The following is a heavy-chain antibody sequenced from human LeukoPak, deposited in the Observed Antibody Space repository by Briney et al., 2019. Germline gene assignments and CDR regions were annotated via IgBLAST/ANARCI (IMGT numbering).Heavy chain of an antibody. D-gene: IGHD3-22*01. CDR1: GFTFDDYA. V-gene: IGHV3-23*01. J-gene: IGHJ6*04. CDR3: AKIIRVIVVVSGMDV. CDR2: ISGSGGST. Sequence: GRSLRLSCAASGFTFDDYAMHWVRQAPGKGLEWVSAISGSGGSTYYADSVKGRFTISRDNSKNTLYLQMNSLRAEDTAVYYCAKIIRVIVVVSGMDVWGKGTTVTVSS.